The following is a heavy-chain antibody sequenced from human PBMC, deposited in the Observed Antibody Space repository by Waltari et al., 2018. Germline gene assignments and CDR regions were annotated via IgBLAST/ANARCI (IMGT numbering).Heavy chain of an antibody. CDR3: AREVSGFGVPIGGGFDP. CDR1: GGSISSYY. CDR2: IYYSGST. V-gene: IGHV4-59*01. Sequence: QVQLQESGPGLVKPSETLSLTCTVSGGSISSYYWSWIRQPPGKGLEWIGYIYYSGSTNYNPSLKSRVTISVDTSKNQFSLKLSSVTAADTAVYYCAREVSGFGVPIGGGFDPWGQGTLVTVSS. J-gene: IGHJ5*02. D-gene: IGHD3-3*01.